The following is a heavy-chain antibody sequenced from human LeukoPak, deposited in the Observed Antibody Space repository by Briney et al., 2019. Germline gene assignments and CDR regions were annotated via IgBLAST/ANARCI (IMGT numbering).Heavy chain of an antibody. Sequence: GGSLRLSCAASGFTFSSFAMSRVRQAPGQGLEWVSTIVRGGGTTYYADSVKGRFTVSRDNSENTLYLQMNSPRVEDTAVYYCAKDGMAPGSSGDFFDYWGQGTLVTVSS. CDR1: GFTFSSFA. CDR2: IVRGGGTT. D-gene: IGHD3-10*01. J-gene: IGHJ4*02. V-gene: IGHV3-23*01. CDR3: AKDGMAPGSSGDFFDY.